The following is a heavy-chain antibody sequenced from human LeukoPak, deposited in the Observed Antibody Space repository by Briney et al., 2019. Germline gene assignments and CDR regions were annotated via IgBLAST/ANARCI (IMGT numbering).Heavy chain of an antibody. CDR2: IYYSGST. J-gene: IGHJ4*02. V-gene: IGHV4-39*07. Sequence: PSETLSLTCTVSGGSISSSSYYWGWIRQPPGKGLEWIGSIYYSGSTYYNPSLKSRVTISVDTSMNQFSLKLSSVTAADTAVYYCATSMFGGVTKKNWGQGTLVTVSS. D-gene: IGHD3-16*01. CDR1: GGSISSSSYY. CDR3: ATSMFGGVTKKN.